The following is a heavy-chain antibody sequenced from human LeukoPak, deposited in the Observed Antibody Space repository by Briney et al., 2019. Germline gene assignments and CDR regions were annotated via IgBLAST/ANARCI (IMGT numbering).Heavy chain of an antibody. J-gene: IGHJ3*02. Sequence: SETLSLTCTVSGGSISSGGYYWSWIRQPPGKGLEWIGYIYHSGSTYYNPSLKSRVTISVDRSKNQFSLKLSSVTAADTAVYYCARSGTRGVYNAFDIWGQGTMVTVSS. CDR2: IYHSGST. V-gene: IGHV4-30-2*01. D-gene: IGHD1-1*01. CDR3: ARSGTRGVYNAFDI. CDR1: GGSISSGGYY.